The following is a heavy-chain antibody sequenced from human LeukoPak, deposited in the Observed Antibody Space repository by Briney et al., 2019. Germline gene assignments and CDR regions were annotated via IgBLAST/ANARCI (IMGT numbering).Heavy chain of an antibody. V-gene: IGHV4-30-4*07. CDR2: IYYSGST. J-gene: IGHJ4*02. CDR1: GGSISSGGYS. Sequence: SETLSLTCAVSGGSISSGGYSWSWIRQPPGKGLEWIGYIYYSGSTYYNPSLKSRVTISVDTSKNQFSLKLSSVTAADTAVYYCARDSVYSGSSLDYWGQGTLVTVSS. CDR3: ARDSVYSGSSLDY. D-gene: IGHD1-26*01.